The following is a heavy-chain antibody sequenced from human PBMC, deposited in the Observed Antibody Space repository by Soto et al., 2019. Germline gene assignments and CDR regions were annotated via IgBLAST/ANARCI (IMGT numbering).Heavy chain of an antibody. CDR2: INHSGST. CDR3: ARGWPLFTDLGYCSGGSCHAVFDY. V-gene: IGHV4-34*01. Sequence: XATLALPFAVYGGSFSGYYWSGIRQPPGKGLEWIGEINHSGSTNYNPSLKSRVTISVDTSKNQFSLKLSSVTAADTAVYYCARGWPLFTDLGYCSGGSCHAVFDYWGQGTLVTVSS. D-gene: IGHD2-15*01. CDR1: GGSFSGYY. J-gene: IGHJ4*02.